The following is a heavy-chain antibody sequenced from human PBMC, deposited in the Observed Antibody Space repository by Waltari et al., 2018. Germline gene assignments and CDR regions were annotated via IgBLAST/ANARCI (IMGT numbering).Heavy chain of an antibody. Sequence: EVQLVESGGGLVQPGGSLSLSCAASGFTFSSYEMNWVRQAPGKGVEWVSYSSSSGSTIYYADSVKGRFTISRDNAKNSLYLQRNSLRAEDTAVYYCAGSSGWFDYWGQGTLVTVSS. CDR2: SSSSGSTI. CDR1: GFTFSSYE. D-gene: IGHD6-19*01. J-gene: IGHJ4*02. CDR3: AGSSGWFDY. V-gene: IGHV3-48*03.